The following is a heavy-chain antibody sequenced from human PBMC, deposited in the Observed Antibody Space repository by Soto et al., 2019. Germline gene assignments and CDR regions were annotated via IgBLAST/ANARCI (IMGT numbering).Heavy chain of an antibody. CDR1: GFTFSNYA. Sequence: QVQLVESGGGVVQPGRSLRLSCAASGFTFSNYAMHWVRQAPGKGLEWVAVISYDESNKYYADSVKGRFTISRDNSKNTLFLQMNSLRAEDTAVYYCAREPAYYYDSSGYSVPFGYWGQGTLVTVSS. CDR2: ISYDESNK. V-gene: IGHV3-30-3*01. J-gene: IGHJ4*02. CDR3: AREPAYYYDSSGYSVPFGY. D-gene: IGHD3-22*01.